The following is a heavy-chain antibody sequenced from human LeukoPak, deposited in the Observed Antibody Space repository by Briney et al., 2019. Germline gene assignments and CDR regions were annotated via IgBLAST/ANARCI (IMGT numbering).Heavy chain of an antibody. CDR1: GGSISGYY. J-gene: IGHJ4*02. Sequence: SETLSLTCTVSGGSISGYYWNWIRQPPGKGLEWIGHIYSSGSTSYNPSLKSRVTTSVDTSKKQISLRLSSVTAADTAVYYCASAGGSYFDYWGQGTLVTVSS. V-gene: IGHV4-59*01. CDR3: ASAGGSYFDY. CDR2: IYSSGST. D-gene: IGHD1-26*01.